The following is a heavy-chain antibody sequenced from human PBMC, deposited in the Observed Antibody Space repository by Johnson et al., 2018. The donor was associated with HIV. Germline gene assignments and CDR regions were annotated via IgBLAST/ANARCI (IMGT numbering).Heavy chain of an antibody. CDR1: GSTSSSYA. CDR3: AKGEGYCGGDCLDAFDI. V-gene: IGHV3-23*04. CDR2: ISGSDHST. J-gene: IGHJ3*02. D-gene: IGHD2-21*01. Sequence: VQLVESGGGVVQPGRSLRLPSAASGSTSSSYAMHWVRQAPGKGLEWVSPISGSDHSTYSADSVKGRFTISRDNSKNTLYLQMNSLRAEDTAVYYCAKGEGYCGGDCLDAFDIWGQGTMVTVSS.